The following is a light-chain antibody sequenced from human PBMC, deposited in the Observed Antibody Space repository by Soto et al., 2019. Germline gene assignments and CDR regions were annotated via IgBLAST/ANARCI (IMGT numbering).Light chain of an antibody. Sequence: EIVLTQSPGTLPLSPGERATLSCRAIQSVSNNYLAWYQQKPGQAPRLLIYGASSRATGIPDRFSGSGSGTDFTLTISRLEPEDFAVYYCQQYGSSPPITFGQGTRLEIK. CDR1: QSVSNNY. J-gene: IGKJ5*01. CDR2: GAS. CDR3: QQYGSSPPIT. V-gene: IGKV3-20*01.